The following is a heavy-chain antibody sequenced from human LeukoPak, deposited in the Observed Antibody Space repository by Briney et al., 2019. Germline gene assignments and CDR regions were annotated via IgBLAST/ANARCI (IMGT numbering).Heavy chain of an antibody. D-gene: IGHD3-22*01. CDR2: ISYDGSNK. Sequence: GGSLRLSCAASGFTFSSYGMHCVRQAPGKGLEWVAVISYDGSNKYYADSVKGRFTISRDNSKNTLYLQMNSLRAEDTAVYYCAKDDSSGYGNGGAFDIWGQGTMVTVSS. CDR1: GFTFSSYG. J-gene: IGHJ3*02. CDR3: AKDDSSGYGNGGAFDI. V-gene: IGHV3-30*18.